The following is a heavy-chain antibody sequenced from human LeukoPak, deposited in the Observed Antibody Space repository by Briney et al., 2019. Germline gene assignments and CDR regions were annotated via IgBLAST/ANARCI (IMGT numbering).Heavy chain of an antibody. V-gene: IGHV3-48*01. CDR3: ARGQQWVVPHFFGS. J-gene: IGHJ4*02. D-gene: IGHD6-19*01. Sequence: GGSLRLSCAASGFTFRSYSMNWVRQAPGKGLEWISYISSSGSAKYYADSVKGRFTISRDNAENSLYLEMNSLRGEDTALYYCARGQQWVVPHFFGSWGQGTLVTVSS. CDR2: ISSSGSAK. CDR1: GFTFRSYS.